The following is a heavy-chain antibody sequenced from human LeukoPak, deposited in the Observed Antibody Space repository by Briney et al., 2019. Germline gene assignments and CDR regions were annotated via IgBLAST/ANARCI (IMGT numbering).Heavy chain of an antibody. J-gene: IGHJ5*02. V-gene: IGHV1-24*01. CDR2: FDPEDGET. CDR1: GYTLTELS. Sequence: ASVKVSCKVSGYTLTELSMHWVRQAPGKGLEWMGGFDPEDGETIYAQKFRGRVTMTEDTSTDTAYMELSSLRSEDTAVYYCATDLPGYCSGGSCYSSRWFDPWGQGTLVTVSS. CDR3: ATDLPGYCSGGSCYSSRWFDP. D-gene: IGHD2-15*01.